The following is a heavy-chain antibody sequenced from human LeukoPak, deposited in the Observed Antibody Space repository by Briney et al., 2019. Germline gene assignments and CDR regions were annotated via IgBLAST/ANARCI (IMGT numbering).Heavy chain of an antibody. CDR1: GLTVSSNC. Sequence: GGSLRLSCAASGLTVSSNCMSWVRQAPGKGLEWVSSITSSSSYIYYADSVKGRFTISRDNAKNSLYLQMNSLRAEDTAVYYCARDLLRTMVRGFRGLTYYFDYWGQGTLVTVSS. CDR3: ARDLLRTMVRGFRGLTYYFDY. CDR2: ITSSSSYI. D-gene: IGHD3-10*01. V-gene: IGHV3-21*01. J-gene: IGHJ4*02.